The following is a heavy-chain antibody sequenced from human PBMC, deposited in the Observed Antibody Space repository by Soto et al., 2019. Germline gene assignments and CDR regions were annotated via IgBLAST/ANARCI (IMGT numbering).Heavy chain of an antibody. CDR2: ISSDGSNK. CDR1: GFTFSSYG. J-gene: IGHJ4*01. V-gene: IGHV3-30*03. D-gene: IGHD3-22*01. Sequence: WGSLRLSCAASGFTFSSYGMHWVRQAPDKGLERVAVISSDGSNKYYSDSVKGRLTISRDNSKNTLYLQMNSLRAEDTAVYYCARTSSSGYHYPGYFVYCDPGTLVTLFS. CDR3: ARTSSSGYHYPGYFVY.